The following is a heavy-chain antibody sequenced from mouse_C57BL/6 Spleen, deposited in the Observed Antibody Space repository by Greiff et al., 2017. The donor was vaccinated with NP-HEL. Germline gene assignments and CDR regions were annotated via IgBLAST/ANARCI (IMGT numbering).Heavy chain of an antibody. V-gene: IGHV1-76*01. CDR3: ARGAATDWYFDV. CDR2: IYPGSGNT. Sequence: VKLMESGAELVRPGASVKLSCKASGYTFTDYYINWVKQRPGQGLEWIARIYPGSGNTYYNEKFKGKATLTAEKSSSTAYMQLSSLTSEDSAVYFCARGAATDWYFDVWGTGTTVTVSS. D-gene: IGHD1-2*01. CDR1: GYTFTDYY. J-gene: IGHJ1*03.